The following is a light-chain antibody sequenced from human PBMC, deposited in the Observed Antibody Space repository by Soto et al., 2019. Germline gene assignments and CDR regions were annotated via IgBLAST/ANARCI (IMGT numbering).Light chain of an antibody. CDR2: EVT. V-gene: IGLV2-14*01. J-gene: IGLJ1*01. CDR3: SSDTFTSPLYV. CDR1: SSDVGGHNY. Sequence: QSVLTQPASVSGCPGQSITRSCTGSSSDVGGHNYVDWYQQHPGKAPKLMIYEVTKRPSGVSNRCSGAKTGNTASLTISGLQAEDEADYYCSSDTFTSPLYVFGTGTKVTVL.